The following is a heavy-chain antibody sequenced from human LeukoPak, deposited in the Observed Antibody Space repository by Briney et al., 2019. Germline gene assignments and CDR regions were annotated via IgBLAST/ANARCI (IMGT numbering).Heavy chain of an antibody. J-gene: IGHJ4*02. CDR1: GYTFSSYD. D-gene: IGHD2-15*01. Sequence: ASVKVSCKASGYTFSSYDINWVRQATGQGLEWMGWMNPNTGNTGYAQKFQGRVTITRITSISTAYMELNSLRSEDTAVYCCARAPPRGGYCTGGSCYSVGPYYFDYWGQGTLVTVSS. CDR3: ARAPPRGGYCTGGSCYSVGPYYFDY. CDR2: MNPNTGNT. V-gene: IGHV1-8*03.